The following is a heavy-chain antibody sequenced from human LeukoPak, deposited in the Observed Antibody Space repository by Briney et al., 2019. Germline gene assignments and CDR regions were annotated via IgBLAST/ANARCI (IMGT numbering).Heavy chain of an antibody. D-gene: IGHD3-10*01. J-gene: IGHJ6*02. V-gene: IGHV3-23*01. Sequence: PGGSLRLSCAASGFTFSSYAMSWVRQAPGKGLEWVSAISGSGGSTYYADSVKGRFTISRDNSKNTLYLQMNSLRAEDTAVYYCARGYYYGSGSYSYYYYYGMDVWGQGTTVTVSS. CDR1: GFTFSSYA. CDR2: ISGSGGST. CDR3: ARGYYYGSGSYSYYYYYGMDV.